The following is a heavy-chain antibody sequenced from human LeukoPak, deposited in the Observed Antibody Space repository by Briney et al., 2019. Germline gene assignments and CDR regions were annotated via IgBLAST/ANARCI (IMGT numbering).Heavy chain of an antibody. CDR1: GFTFGAYL. D-gene: IGHD6-19*01. CDR2: ISGGTT. V-gene: IGHV3-49*03. Sequence: SGGSLRLSCTASGFTFGAYLMSWFRQAPGKGLEWIGFISGGTTEYAASVKGRFPISRDDSTSIAYLQMNSLTTEDTAVYYCSRGSGWLSVYWGQGTLVTVSS. CDR3: SRGSGWLSVY. J-gene: IGHJ4*02.